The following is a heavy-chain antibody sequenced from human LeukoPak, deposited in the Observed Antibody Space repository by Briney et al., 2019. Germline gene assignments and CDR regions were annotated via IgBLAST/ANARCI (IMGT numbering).Heavy chain of an antibody. V-gene: IGHV3-30*04. CDR2: ISYDGSSK. CDR1: GFTFSSYV. CDR3: AKDHIAARPYSWDY. Sequence: PGGSLRLSCAASGFTFSSYVMHWVRQAPGKGLEWVAVISYDGSSKYYADSVKGRFTISRDNSKNTLYLQMNSLRAEDTAVYYCAKDHIAARPYSWDYWGQGTLVTVSS. D-gene: IGHD6-6*01. J-gene: IGHJ4*02.